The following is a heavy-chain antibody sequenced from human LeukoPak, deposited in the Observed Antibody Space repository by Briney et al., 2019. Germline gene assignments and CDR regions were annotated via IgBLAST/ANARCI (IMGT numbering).Heavy chain of an antibody. CDR2: INHSGSV. J-gene: IGHJ6*03. CDR1: GGSFSGFY. Sequence: SETLSRTCAVYGGSFSGFYWSWVRQTPGKGLEWIGEINHSGSVDYNPSLKSRVTISVDTSKNQFSLKLTSVTAADTAVYYCARHRPADNDFSRARYFYYMDVWDRGTTVTVSS. V-gene: IGHV4-34*01. D-gene: IGHD3-3*01. CDR3: ARHRPADNDFSRARYFYYMDV.